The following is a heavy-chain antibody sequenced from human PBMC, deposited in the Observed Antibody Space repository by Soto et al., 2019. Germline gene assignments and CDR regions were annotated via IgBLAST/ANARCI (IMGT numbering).Heavy chain of an antibody. CDR3: ARDQLGCSSTSCYYYYGMDV. Sequence: SQTLLLSCAISGDSVSSNSAAWNWIRQSPSRGLEWLGRTYYRSKWYNDYAVSVKSRITINPDTSKNQFSLQLNSVTPEDTAVYYCARDQLGCSSTSCYYYYGMDVWGQGTTVTVS. CDR2: TYYRSKWYN. D-gene: IGHD2-2*01. J-gene: IGHJ6*02. V-gene: IGHV6-1*01. CDR1: GDSVSSNSAA.